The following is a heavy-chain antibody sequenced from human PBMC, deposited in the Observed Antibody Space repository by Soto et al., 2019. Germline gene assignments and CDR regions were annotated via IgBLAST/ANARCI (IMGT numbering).Heavy chain of an antibody. D-gene: IGHD2-21*02. Sequence: GSLRLSCATTGFSVNNNDMSWVRQAPGKGLEWVSLIYSSGSIKYADSVKGRFTISRDNTKNIVYLQMNSLSADDSAVYYCGKRALRGDVDFWGQAPRVTVPS. CDR1: GFSVNNND. CDR2: IYSSGSI. CDR3: GKRALRGDVDF. V-gene: IGHV3-53*01. J-gene: IGHJ1*01.